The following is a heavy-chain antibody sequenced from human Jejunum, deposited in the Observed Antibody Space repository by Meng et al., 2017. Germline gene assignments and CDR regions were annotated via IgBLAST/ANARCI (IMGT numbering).Heavy chain of an antibody. CDR2: ISSRSTSI. J-gene: IGHJ6*02. V-gene: IGHV3-21*01. CDR3: ARDIPHTDYGLDV. Sequence: GESLKISCAASGFTFSSYTMNWVRQAPGKGLEWVSSISSRSTSIYYTDPVKGRFTISRDNAKNSLYLQMNSLRAEDTGVYYCARDIPHTDYGLDVWGQGTMVTVSS. D-gene: IGHD2-2*02. CDR1: GFTFSSYT.